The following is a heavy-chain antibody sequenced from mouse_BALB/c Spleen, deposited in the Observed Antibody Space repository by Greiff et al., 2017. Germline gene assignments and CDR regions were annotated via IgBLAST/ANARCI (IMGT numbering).Heavy chain of an antibody. Sequence: VKLMESGPGLVAPSQSLSITCTVSGFSLTSYGVHWVRQPPGKGLEWLGVIWAGGSTNYNSALMSRLSISKDNSKSQVFLKMNSLQTDDTAMYYCARGEWGHDAVDYWGQGTTLTVSS. V-gene: IGHV2-9*02. J-gene: IGHJ2*01. CDR2: IWAGGST. D-gene: IGHD2-2*01. CDR3: ARGEWGHDAVDY. CDR1: GFSLTSYG.